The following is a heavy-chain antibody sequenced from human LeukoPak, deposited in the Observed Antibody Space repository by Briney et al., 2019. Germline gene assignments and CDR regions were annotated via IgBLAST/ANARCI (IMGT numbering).Heavy chain of an antibody. CDR3: ARRITMVRGVRFDP. CDR2: IIPIFGTA. D-gene: IGHD3-10*01. Sequence: SVKVSCKASGGTFSSYAISWVRQAPGQGPEWMGGIIPIFGTANYAQKFQGRVTITADESTSTAYMELSSLRSEDTAVYYCARRITMVRGVRFDPWGQGTLVTVSS. V-gene: IGHV1-69*13. J-gene: IGHJ5*02. CDR1: GGTFSSYA.